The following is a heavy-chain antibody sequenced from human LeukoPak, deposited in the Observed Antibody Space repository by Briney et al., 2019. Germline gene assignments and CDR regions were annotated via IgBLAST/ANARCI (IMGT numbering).Heavy chain of an antibody. V-gene: IGHV4-4*07. CDR2: IHTSGNT. J-gene: IGHJ2*01. CDR1: GGSISSYY. D-gene: IGHD6-6*01. CDR3: ARDSRDSSIWYFDI. Sequence: PSETLSLTCTVSGGSISSYYWTWIRQPAGKGLAWIGRIHTSGNTNYNPSLKSRVTMSVDTSKNQVSLKLSSVTAADTAVYYCARDSRDSSIWYFDIWGRGTLVTVSS.